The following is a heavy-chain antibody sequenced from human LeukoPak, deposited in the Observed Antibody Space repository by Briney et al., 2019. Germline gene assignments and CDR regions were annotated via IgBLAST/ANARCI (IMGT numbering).Heavy chain of an antibody. CDR2: IYYSGST. Sequence: PSETLSLTCTVSGGSISSYYWSWIRQPPGKGLEWIGYIYYSGSTYYNPSLKSRVTISVDRSKNQFSLKLSSVTAADTAVYYCARATPGDYGMDVWGQGTTVTVSS. CDR3: ARATPGDYGMDV. D-gene: IGHD2-15*01. J-gene: IGHJ6*02. CDR1: GGSISSYY. V-gene: IGHV4-59*12.